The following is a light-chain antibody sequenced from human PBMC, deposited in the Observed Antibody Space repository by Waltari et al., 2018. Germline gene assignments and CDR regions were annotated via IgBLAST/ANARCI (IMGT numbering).Light chain of an antibody. CDR1: QSISNT. CDR2: ATS. V-gene: IGKV3-15*01. J-gene: IGKJ3*01. Sequence: EIVMTQSPATLSVSPGERATLSCRASQSISNTLAWYQQQPGQAPRLLVYATSARATGVPARFSGSGSGTEFTLTINSLQSEDFAVYYCQQYSDWPPGTFGPGTKVDIK. CDR3: QQYSDWPPGT.